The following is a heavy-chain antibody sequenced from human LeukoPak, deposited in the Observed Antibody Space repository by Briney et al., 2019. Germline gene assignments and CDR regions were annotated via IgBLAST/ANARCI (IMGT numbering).Heavy chain of an antibody. CDR2: IYYSGST. D-gene: IGHD3-22*01. CDR3: TRGSIAYYYMDV. V-gene: IGHV4-59*01. Sequence: SETLSLTCTVSGGSISSYYWSWIRQPPGKGLEWIGNIYYSGSTNYNPSLKSRVTISVDTSKNQFSLKLSSVTAADTAVYYCTRGSIAYYYMDVWGRGTTVTISS. J-gene: IGHJ6*03. CDR1: GGSISSYY.